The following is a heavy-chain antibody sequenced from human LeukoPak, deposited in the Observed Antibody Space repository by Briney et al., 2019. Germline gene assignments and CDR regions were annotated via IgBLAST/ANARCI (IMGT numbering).Heavy chain of an antibody. CDR3: AGIYDTPRGF. Sequence: RPSETLSLTCTVSGGSISNSRYYWGWIRQPPGKGLEWIGSIYYNGTTYHNPSLKSRLTISVDTTKNQFSVRLSSVTAADTAVYYCAGIYDTPRGFWGRGTLVTVSS. CDR1: GGSISNSRYY. J-gene: IGHJ4*02. V-gene: IGHV4-39*01. D-gene: IGHD3-22*01. CDR2: IYYNGTT.